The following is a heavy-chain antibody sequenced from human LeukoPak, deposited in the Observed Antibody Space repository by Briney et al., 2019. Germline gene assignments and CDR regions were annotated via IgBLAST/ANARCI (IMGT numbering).Heavy chain of an antibody. D-gene: IGHD1-26*01. V-gene: IGHV4-4*02. CDR3: SRESGPYCPFGH. J-gene: IGHJ5*02. CDR1: GGSITTTNF. Sequence: SETLSLTCTVSGGSITTTNFWSWVRQPPGGGLEWIGEISLRGRTQYNPSLKSRVNISIDASKNHLYLSQASVTAADTAVYYCSRESGPYCPFGHWGQGTLVAVTS. CDR2: ISLRGRT.